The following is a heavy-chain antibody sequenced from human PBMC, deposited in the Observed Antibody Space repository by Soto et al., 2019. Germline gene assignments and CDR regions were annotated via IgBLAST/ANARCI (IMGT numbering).Heavy chain of an antibody. V-gene: IGHV5-51*01. D-gene: IGHD3-10*01. J-gene: IGHJ4*02. Sequence: GESLKISCKGPGHLFNNHWIGWVRQTPGKGLEWMGLIFTRDSETKTSPSFQGHVSFSVDNSINTAYLQWTSLKTADTGMYFCARGYFDSGHGYDHWGQGTLVTVSS. CDR3: ARGYFDSGHGYDH. CDR1: GHLFNNHW. CDR2: IFTRDSET.